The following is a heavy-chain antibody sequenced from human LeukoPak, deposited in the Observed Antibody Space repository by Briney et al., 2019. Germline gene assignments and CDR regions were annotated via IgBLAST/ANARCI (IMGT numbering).Heavy chain of an antibody. CDR3: ARVSSSEGLGWFDH. V-gene: IGHV4-31*03. CDR2: IYYSGST. D-gene: IGHD3-22*01. J-gene: IGHJ5*02. Sequence: SQTLSLTCTVSGGSISSGGYYWSWIRQHPGKGLEWIGYIYYSGSTYYNPSLKSRVTISVDTSKNQFSLKLSSVTAADTAVYYCARVSSSEGLGWFDHWGQGTLVTVSS. CDR1: GGSISSGGYY.